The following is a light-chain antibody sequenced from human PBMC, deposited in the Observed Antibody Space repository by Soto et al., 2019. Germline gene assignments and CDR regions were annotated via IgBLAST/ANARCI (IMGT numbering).Light chain of an antibody. Sequence: QSVLTQPPSLSGAPGHMVTISFTLSSSNIGAGYDVHWYQQLPGTAPKLLIYGNSNRPSGVPDRFSGSKSGTSASLAITGLQAEDEADYYCQSYDSSMSGYVLGSGTXVTVL. CDR3: QSYDSSMSGYV. CDR2: GNS. J-gene: IGLJ1*01. CDR1: SSNIGAGYD. V-gene: IGLV1-40*01.